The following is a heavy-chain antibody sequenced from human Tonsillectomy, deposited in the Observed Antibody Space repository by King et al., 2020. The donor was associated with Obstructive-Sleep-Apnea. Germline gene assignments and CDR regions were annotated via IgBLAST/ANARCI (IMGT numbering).Heavy chain of an antibody. CDR1: GGSISSYY. D-gene: IGHD6-25*01. V-gene: IGHV4-59*08. CDR2: IYYSGST. J-gene: IGHJ6*02. CDR3: ARHVKRSYYYYGMDV. Sequence: QLQLQESGPGLVKPSETLSLTCTVSGGSISSYYWSWIRQPPGKGLEWIGYIYYSGSTNYNPSLKSRVTISVDTSKNQFSLKLSSVTAADTAVYYCARHVKRSYYYYGMDVWGQGTTVTVSS.